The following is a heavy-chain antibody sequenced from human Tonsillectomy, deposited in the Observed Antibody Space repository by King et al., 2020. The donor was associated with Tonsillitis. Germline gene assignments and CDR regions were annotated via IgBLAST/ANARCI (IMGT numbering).Heavy chain of an antibody. CDR3: ARADVRSRLRLPHYGMDV. CDR2: IYYSGST. D-gene: IGHD4-17*01. V-gene: IGHV4-31*03. Sequence: QLQESGPGLVKPSQTLSLTCTVSGGSISSGGHYWSWIRQHPGKGLEWIGYIYYSGSTYYNPSLKSRVIISVDTSKNQFSLKLSSVTAADTAVYYCARADVRSRLRLPHYGMDVWGQGTTVTVSS. CDR1: GGSISSGGHY. J-gene: IGHJ6*02.